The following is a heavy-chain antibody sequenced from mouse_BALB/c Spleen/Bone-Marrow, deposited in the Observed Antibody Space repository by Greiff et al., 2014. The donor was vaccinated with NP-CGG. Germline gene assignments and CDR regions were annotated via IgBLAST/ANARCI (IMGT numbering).Heavy chain of an antibody. V-gene: IGHV2-9*02. D-gene: IGHD3-2*01. CDR1: GFSLTSYG. J-gene: IGHJ3*01. CDR3: ARALDSSGYGFAY. CDR2: IWAGGST. Sequence: VHLVESGPGLVAPSQSLSITCTVSGFSLTSYGVHWVRQPPGKGLEWLGVIWAGGSTNYNSALMSRLSISKDNPKSQVFLKMNSLQTDDTAMYYCARALDSSGYGFAYWGQGTLVTVSA.